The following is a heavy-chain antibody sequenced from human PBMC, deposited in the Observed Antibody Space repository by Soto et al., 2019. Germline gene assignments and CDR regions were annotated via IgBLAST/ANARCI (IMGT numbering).Heavy chain of an antibody. CDR1: GGTFSSYA. J-gene: IGHJ4*02. CDR2: IIPIFGTA. D-gene: IGHD5-18*01. Sequence: ASVKVSCKVSGGTFSSYAISWVRQAPGQGLEWMGGIIPIFGTANYAQKFQGRVTITADESTSTAYMELSSLRSEDTAVYYCARDTTRGYSYGPPTFDYWGQGTLVTVS. CDR3: ARDTTRGYSYGPPTFDY. V-gene: IGHV1-69*13.